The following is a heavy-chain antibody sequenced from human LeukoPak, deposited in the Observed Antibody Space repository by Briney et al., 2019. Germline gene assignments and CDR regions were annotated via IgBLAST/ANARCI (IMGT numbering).Heavy chain of an antibody. D-gene: IGHD1-26*01. Sequence: GGSLRLSCAASGITFSSYSMNWVRQAPGKGLEWVSYISSSSSTIYYADSVKGRFTISRDNAKNSLYLQMNSLRAEDTAVYYCARTNSGYVVYWGQGTLVTVSS. CDR2: ISSSSSTI. V-gene: IGHV3-48*01. CDR3: ARTNSGYVVY. J-gene: IGHJ4*02. CDR1: GITFSSYS.